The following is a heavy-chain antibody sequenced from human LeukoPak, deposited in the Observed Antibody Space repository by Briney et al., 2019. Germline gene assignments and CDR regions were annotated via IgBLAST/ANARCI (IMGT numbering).Heavy chain of an antibody. J-gene: IGHJ4*02. Sequence: GGSLRLSCAASGFTFSSYWMAWVRQAPGKGLEWVANIKQDGSEKYYVDSVKGRFTISRDNAKNSLYLQMSSLRVEDAAVYYCARDGGGLDYWGQGTLVTVSS. V-gene: IGHV3-7*05. CDR2: IKQDGSEK. D-gene: IGHD3-16*01. CDR1: GFTFSSYW. CDR3: ARDGGGLDY.